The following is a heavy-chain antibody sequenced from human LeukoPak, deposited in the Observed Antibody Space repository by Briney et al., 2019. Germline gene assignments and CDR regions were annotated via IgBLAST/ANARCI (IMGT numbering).Heavy chain of an antibody. CDR3: ARMYYYDSSGYPPGGY. Sequence: GGSLRLSCAASGFTFSSYAMSWVRQAPGKGLEWVSVIYSGGSTYYADSVKGRFTISRDNSKNTLYLQMNSLRAEDTAVYYCARMYYYDSSGYPPGGYWGQGTLVTVSS. CDR2: IYSGGST. J-gene: IGHJ4*02. D-gene: IGHD3-22*01. V-gene: IGHV3-53*01. CDR1: GFTFSSYA.